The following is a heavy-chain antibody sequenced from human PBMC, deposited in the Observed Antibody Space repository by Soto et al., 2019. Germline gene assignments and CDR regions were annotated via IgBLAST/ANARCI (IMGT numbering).Heavy chain of an antibody. D-gene: IGHD2-2*01. J-gene: IGHJ4*02. CDR1: GFTFSGYG. CDR2: ISYDGSNK. V-gene: IGHV3-30*18. CDR3: AKDLVVVVPAANRALDY. Sequence: PGGSLRLSCPASGFTFSGYGMHWVRRAPGKGLEWVAVISYDGSNKYYADSVKGRFTISRDNSKNTLYLQMNSLRAEDTAVYYCAKDLVVVVPAANRALDYWGQGTLVTV.